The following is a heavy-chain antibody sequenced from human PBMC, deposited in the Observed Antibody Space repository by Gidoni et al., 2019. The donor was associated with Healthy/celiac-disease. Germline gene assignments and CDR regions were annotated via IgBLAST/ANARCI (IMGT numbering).Heavy chain of an antibody. D-gene: IGHD1-1*01. J-gene: IGHJ4*02. CDR2: IYYSGST. Sequence: QVQLQESGPGLVKPSETLSLTCTVSGGSSSSYYWSWIRQPPGKGLEWIGYIYYSGSTNYNPSLKSRVTISVDTSKNQFSLKLSSVTAADTAVYYCARDSWNGFLDDWGQGTLVTVSS. V-gene: IGHV4-59*01. CDR1: GGSSSSYY. CDR3: ARDSWNGFLDD.